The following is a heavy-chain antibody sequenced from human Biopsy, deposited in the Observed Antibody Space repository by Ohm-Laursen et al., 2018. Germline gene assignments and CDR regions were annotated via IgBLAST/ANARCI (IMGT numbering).Heavy chain of an antibody. Sequence: GSSVKVSCKASGFSFTGYYIHWVRQAPGQGLEWMGWISPKSGGTNYAQKFHGNIAMTKNTSMSTAYMEMSRLRSDDTAVYYCALQSVAQMKNFDYWGQGTLVTVSS. CDR2: ISPKSGGT. J-gene: IGHJ4*02. CDR1: GFSFTGYY. D-gene: IGHD6-19*01. V-gene: IGHV1-2*02. CDR3: ALQSVAQMKNFDY.